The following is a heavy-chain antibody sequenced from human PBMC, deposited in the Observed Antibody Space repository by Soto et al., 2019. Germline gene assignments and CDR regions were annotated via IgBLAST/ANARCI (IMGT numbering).Heavy chain of an antibody. D-gene: IGHD3-22*01. CDR1: GFTFSSYA. CDR3: VRARSTDSRPDY. CDR2: ITSSSSYI. J-gene: IGHJ4*02. V-gene: IGHV3-21*01. Sequence: GGSLRLSCAASGFTFSSYAMSWVRQAPGKGLEWVASITSSSSYIYYEDSLKGRFTISRDNAKNSLFLQLDSLRAEDTAVYFCVRARSTDSRPDYWGQGTLVTVSS.